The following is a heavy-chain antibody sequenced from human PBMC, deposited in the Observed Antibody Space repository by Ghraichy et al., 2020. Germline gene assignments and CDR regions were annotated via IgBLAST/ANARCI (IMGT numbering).Heavy chain of an antibody. V-gene: IGHV4-34*01. Sequence: SETLSLTCAVYGGSFSGYYWSWIRQPPGKGLEWIGEINHSGSTNYNPSLKSRVTISVDTSKNQFSLKLSSVTAADTAVYYCASHLGSSNNWFDPWGQGTLVTVSS. CDR1: GGSFSGYY. CDR3: ASHLGSSNNWFDP. D-gene: IGHD6-13*01. CDR2: INHSGST. J-gene: IGHJ5*02.